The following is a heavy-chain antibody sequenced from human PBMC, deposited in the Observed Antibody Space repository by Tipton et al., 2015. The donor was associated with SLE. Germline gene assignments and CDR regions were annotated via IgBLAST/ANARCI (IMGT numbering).Heavy chain of an antibody. D-gene: IGHD6-13*01. CDR3: ARDRVAAAGTPDY. J-gene: IGHJ4*02. Sequence: SLRLSCAASGFTFSSYSMNWVRQAPGKGLEWVSSISSSSSYIYYADSVKGRFTISRDNAKNSLYLQMNSLRAEDTAVHYCARDRVAAAGTPDYWGQGTLVTVSS. CDR2: ISSSSSYI. V-gene: IGHV3-21*03. CDR1: GFTFSSYS.